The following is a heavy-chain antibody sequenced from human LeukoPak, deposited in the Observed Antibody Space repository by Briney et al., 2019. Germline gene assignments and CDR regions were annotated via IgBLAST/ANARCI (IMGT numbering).Heavy chain of an antibody. J-gene: IGHJ4*02. V-gene: IGHV3-30-3*01. CDR1: GFTFSSYA. Sequence: PGGSLRLSCAASGFTFSSYAMHWVRQAPGKGLEWVAVISYDGSNKYYADSVKGRFTISRDNSKNTLYLQMNSLRAEDTAVYYCARDPKGDGYNSYYFDYWGQGTLVTVSS. CDR2: ISYDGSNK. CDR3: ARDPKGDGYNSYYFDY. D-gene: IGHD5-24*01.